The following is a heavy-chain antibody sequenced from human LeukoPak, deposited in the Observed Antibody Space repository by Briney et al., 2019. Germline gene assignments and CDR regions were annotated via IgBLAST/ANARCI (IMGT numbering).Heavy chain of an antibody. J-gene: IGHJ3*02. V-gene: IGHV3-30*03. CDR2: ISYDGSNK. Sequence: GGSLRLSCAASGFTFSSYGMHWVRQAPGKGLEWVAVISYDGSNKYYADSVKGRFTISRDNSKNTLYLQMNSLRAEDTAVYYCARDISCSGGSCFYLYDAFDIWGQGTMVTVSS. CDR1: GFTFSSYG. D-gene: IGHD2-15*01. CDR3: ARDISCSGGSCFYLYDAFDI.